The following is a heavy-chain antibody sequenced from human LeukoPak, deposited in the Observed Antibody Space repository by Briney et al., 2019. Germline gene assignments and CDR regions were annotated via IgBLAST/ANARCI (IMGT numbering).Heavy chain of an antibody. V-gene: IGHV3-23*01. J-gene: IGHJ3*02. CDR3: ARGAARLTRDDAFDI. D-gene: IGHD1-26*01. Sequence: GGSLRLSCAASGFTFSSYAMSWVRQAPGKGLEWVSALSGSGSTTYYADSVKGRFTISRDNSKNTLYLKMNSLRAEDTAVYYCARGAARLTRDDAFDIWGQGTMVTVSS. CDR2: LSGSGSTT. CDR1: GFTFSSYA.